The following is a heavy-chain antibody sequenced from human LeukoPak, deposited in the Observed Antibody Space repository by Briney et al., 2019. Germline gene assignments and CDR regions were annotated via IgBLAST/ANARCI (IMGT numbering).Heavy chain of an antibody. CDR3: ARAPHYYGSPFDY. V-gene: IGHV3-30-3*01. CDR2: ISYDGSNK. J-gene: IGHJ4*02. D-gene: IGHD3-10*01. Sequence: PGRSLRLSCAASGFTFSSYAMHWVRQAPGKGLEWVVVISYDGSNKYYADSVKGRFTISRDNSKNTLYLQMNSLRAEDTAVYYCARAPHYYGSPFDYWGQGTLVTVSS. CDR1: GFTFSSYA.